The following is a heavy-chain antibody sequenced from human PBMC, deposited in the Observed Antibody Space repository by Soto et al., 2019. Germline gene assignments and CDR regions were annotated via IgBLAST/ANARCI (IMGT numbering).Heavy chain of an antibody. CDR1: GGSISSYY. Sequence: SETLSLTCTVSGGSISSYYWSWIRQPPGKGLEWIGYVSYSGGTNYNPSLKSRVTISVDTSKNQFSLRLSSVTAADTAVYYCAREVIWSGYADWGQGTLVTVSS. CDR2: VSYSGGT. D-gene: IGHD3-3*01. CDR3: AREVIWSGYAD. V-gene: IGHV4-59*01. J-gene: IGHJ4*02.